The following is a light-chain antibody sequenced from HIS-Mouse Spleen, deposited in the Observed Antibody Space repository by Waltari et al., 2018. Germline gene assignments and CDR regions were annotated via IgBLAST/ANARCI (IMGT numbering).Light chain of an antibody. Sequence: DIQLTQSPSFLSASVGDRVTITCRASQGISSYLAWYQQKPVKAPELLIYAASTLQSGVPSRFSGSGSGTEFTLTISSLQPEDFATYYCQQLNSYPPTFGQGTKVEIK. CDR3: QQLNSYPPT. CDR2: AAS. J-gene: IGKJ1*01. V-gene: IGKV1-9*01. CDR1: QGISSY.